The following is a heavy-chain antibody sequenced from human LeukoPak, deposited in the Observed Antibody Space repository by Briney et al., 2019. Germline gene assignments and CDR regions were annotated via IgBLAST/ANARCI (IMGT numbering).Heavy chain of an antibody. J-gene: IGHJ5*02. CDR3: ARDVSSTSPWWFDP. Sequence: ASVKVSCTASGYTFTSHYMHWVRQAPEKGLEWMGIINPTGGSTSYAQKFQGRVTMTRDTSTSTDYMELSSLTYEDTAVYYCARDVSSTSPWWFDPWGQGTLVIVSS. CDR1: GYTFTSHY. D-gene: IGHD2/OR15-2a*01. V-gene: IGHV1-46*01. CDR2: INPTGGST.